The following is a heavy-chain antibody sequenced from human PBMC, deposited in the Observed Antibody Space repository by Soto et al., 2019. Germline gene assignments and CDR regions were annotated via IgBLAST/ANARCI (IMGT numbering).Heavy chain of an antibody. CDR2: IGQDGSKK. CDR3: ARGGLISPSYYYYGMDV. Sequence: GGSLRLSCATSEFSFSNYWMTWVRQSPGQGLEWLANIGQDGSKKYYVDSVKGRFTISRDNSKNTLYLQMNSLRAEDTAVYYCARGGLISPSYYYYGMDVWGQGTTVTVSS. D-gene: IGHD1-26*01. V-gene: IGHV3-7*01. J-gene: IGHJ6*02. CDR1: EFSFSNYW.